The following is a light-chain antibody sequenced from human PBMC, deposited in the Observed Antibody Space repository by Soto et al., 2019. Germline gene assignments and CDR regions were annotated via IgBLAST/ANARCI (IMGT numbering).Light chain of an antibody. CDR2: YDS. CDR1: NIGSKS. V-gene: IGLV3-21*04. CDR3: QVWDSSSDHVV. Sequence: SYELTQPPSVSVAPGKTARITCGGNNIGSKSVHWYQQKPGQAPVLVIYYDSDRPSAIPERFSGSNSGNTATLTISRVEAGDEAEYYCQVWDSSSDHVVFGGGTKVTVL. J-gene: IGLJ2*01.